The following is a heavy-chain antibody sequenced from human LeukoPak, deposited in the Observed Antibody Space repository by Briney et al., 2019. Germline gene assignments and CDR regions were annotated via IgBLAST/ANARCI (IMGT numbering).Heavy chain of an antibody. CDR2: IIPIFGTA. CDR3: ARDSSGYAFDI. V-gene: IGHV1-69*05. D-gene: IGHD3-22*01. J-gene: IGHJ3*02. CDR1: VGTFSSYA. Sequence: GASVKVSCKASVGTFSSYAISWVRQAPGQGLEWMGRIIPIFGTANYAQKFQGRVTITTDESTSTAYMELSSLRSEDTAVYYCARDSSGYAFDIWGQGTMVTVSS.